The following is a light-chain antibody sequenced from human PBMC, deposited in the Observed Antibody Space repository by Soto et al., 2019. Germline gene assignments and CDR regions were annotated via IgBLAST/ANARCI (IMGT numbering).Light chain of an antibody. V-gene: IGKV3-11*01. Sequence: EIVMTQSPATLSVSPGERSTLSCRASQAVSSNYLAWYQQKPGQAPRLLIYDASNRATGIPARFSGGGSGTDFTLTIDNLEPEDFAIYYCQQRSNWPPITFGQGTRLE. CDR2: DAS. CDR3: QQRSNWPPIT. CDR1: QAVSSN. J-gene: IGKJ5*01.